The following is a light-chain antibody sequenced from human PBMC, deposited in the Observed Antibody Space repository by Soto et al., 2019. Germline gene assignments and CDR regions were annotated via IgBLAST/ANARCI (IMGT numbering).Light chain of an antibody. Sequence: EIVLTQSPATLSVSPGERATLSCMASQRVSSYLAWYQQKPGQAPRLLIYDASNRATGIPARFSGSGSGTDLTLTISSLEPEDFAVYYCQQRSNWPPKYTFGQGTKLEIK. CDR2: DAS. V-gene: IGKV3-11*01. J-gene: IGKJ2*01. CDR1: QRVSSY. CDR3: QQRSNWPPKYT.